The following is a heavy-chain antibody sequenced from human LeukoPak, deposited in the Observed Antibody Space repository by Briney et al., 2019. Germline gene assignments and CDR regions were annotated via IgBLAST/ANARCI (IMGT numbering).Heavy chain of an antibody. D-gene: IGHD6-13*01. CDR3: ARRIAAAAAPYYFDY. V-gene: IGHV3-74*01. CDR2: INSDGSST. J-gene: IGHJ4*02. Sequence: TGGSLRLSCAASGFTFSSYWMHWVRQAPGKGLLWVSRINSDGSSTSYADSVKGRFTISRDNAKDTLYLQMNSLGAEDTAVYYRARRIAAAAAPYYFDYWGQGTLVTVSS. CDR1: GFTFSSYW.